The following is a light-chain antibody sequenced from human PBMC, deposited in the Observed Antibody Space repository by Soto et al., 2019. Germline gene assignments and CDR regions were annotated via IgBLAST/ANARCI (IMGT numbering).Light chain of an antibody. CDR2: GAS. Sequence: EIVLTQSPGTLSLSPGERVTLSCRASQSVGNTYLAWYQQKPGQTPRLLMYGASSRATGIPDRFSGSGSGTDFTLTITRLEPEDFAAYYCQQYGTSPRTFGQGTKLEIK. V-gene: IGKV3-20*01. CDR3: QQYGTSPRT. J-gene: IGKJ2*01. CDR1: QSVGNTY.